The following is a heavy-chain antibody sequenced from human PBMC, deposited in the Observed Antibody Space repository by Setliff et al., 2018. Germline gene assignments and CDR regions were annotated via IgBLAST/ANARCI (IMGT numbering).Heavy chain of an antibody. Sequence: GGSLRLSCAASGFTLSSYWMYWVRQAPGEGLVWVSRMNSDGSSEGYADSVKGRFTISRDNAKNSLYLQMNSLRADDTAVYFCARDKLRVTGEGGNWFDPWGQGTLVTVSS. CDR3: ARDKLRVTGEGGNWFDP. J-gene: IGHJ5*02. D-gene: IGHD3-16*01. CDR1: GFTLSSYW. CDR2: MNSDGSSE. V-gene: IGHV3-74*01.